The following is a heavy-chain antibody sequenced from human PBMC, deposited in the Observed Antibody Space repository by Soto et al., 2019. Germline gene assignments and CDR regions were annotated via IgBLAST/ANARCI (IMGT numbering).Heavy chain of an antibody. J-gene: IGHJ6*02. Sequence: QVQLVQSGAEVKKPGSSVKVSCKASGGTFSSYAISWVRQAPGQGPEWMGGIIPIFGTANYAQKFQGRVTIAADDSTSTDYMELSSLRSENTAVYYSARDEDSSGYYYVGYYYYGMDVWGPGTTGIVSS. V-gene: IGHV1-69*01. CDR1: GGTFSSYA. D-gene: IGHD3-22*01. CDR3: ARDEDSSGYYYVGYYYYGMDV. CDR2: IIPIFGTA.